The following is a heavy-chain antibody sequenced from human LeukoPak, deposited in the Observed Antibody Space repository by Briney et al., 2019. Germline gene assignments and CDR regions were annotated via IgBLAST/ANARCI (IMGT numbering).Heavy chain of an antibody. CDR1: GGSISRGDYY. J-gene: IGHJ5*02. V-gene: IGHV4-30-4*01. CDR2: IYYSGST. CDR3: ARVGGGYCSSTSCPNWFDP. D-gene: IGHD2-2*01. Sequence: SETLSLTCTVSGGSISRGDYYWSWIRQPPGKGLEWIGYIYYSGSTYYNPSLKSRVTISVDTSKNQFSLKLSSVTAADTAVYYCARVGGGYCSSTSCPNWFDPWGQGTLVTVSS.